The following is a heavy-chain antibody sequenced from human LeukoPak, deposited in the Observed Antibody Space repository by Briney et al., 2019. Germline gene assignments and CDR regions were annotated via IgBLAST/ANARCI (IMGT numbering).Heavy chain of an antibody. V-gene: IGHV1-69*05. CDR3: AAAATYYYDSSGYRDY. Sequence: SVKVSCKASGGTFSSYAISWVRQAPGQGLELMGRIIPIFGTANYAQKFQGRVTITTDESTSTAYMELSSLRSEDTAVYYCAAAATYYYDSSGYRDYWGQGTPVTVSS. J-gene: IGHJ4*02. CDR2: IIPIFGTA. D-gene: IGHD3-22*01. CDR1: GGTFSSYA.